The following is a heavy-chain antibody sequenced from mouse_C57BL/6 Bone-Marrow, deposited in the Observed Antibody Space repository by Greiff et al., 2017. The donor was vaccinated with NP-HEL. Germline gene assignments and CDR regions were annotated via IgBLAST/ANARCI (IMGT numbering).Heavy chain of an antibody. D-gene: IGHD2-1*01. CDR3: ARSRLLGFDY. Sequence: QVQLQPPGAELVMPGASVKLSCKASGYTFTSYWMPWVTQRPGQGLAWIGGIDPSDSYTNYNQKFKGKSTLTVAKSSSTAYMQLSSLTSEDSAVYYCARSRLLGFDYWGQGTTLTVSS. V-gene: IGHV1-69*01. J-gene: IGHJ2*01. CDR1: GYTFTSYW. CDR2: IDPSDSYT.